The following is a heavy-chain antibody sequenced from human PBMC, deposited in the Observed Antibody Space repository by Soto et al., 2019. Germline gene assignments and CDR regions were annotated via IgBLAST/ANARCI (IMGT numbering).Heavy chain of an antibody. D-gene: IGHD5-18*01. CDR3: ARHVDTAFDY. J-gene: IGHJ4*02. CDR2: IWYDGSNK. Sequence: QVQLVESGGGVVQPGRSLRLSCAASGFTFSSYGMHWVRQAPGKGLEGVAVIWYDGSNKYYADSVKGRFTISRDNSKNTLYLQMNSLRAEDTAVYYCARHVDTAFDYWGQGTLVTVSS. CDR1: GFTFSSYG. V-gene: IGHV3-33*01.